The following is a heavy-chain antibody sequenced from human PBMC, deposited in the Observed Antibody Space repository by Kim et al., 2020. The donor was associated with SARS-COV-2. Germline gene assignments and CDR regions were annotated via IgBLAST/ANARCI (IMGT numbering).Heavy chain of an antibody. J-gene: IGHJ3*02. V-gene: IGHV4-39*01. CDR3: ARQPRIPSAAGTRGDAFDI. CDR2: IYYSGST. Sequence: SETLSLTCTVSGGSISSSSYYWGWIRQPPGKGLEWIGSIYYSGSTYYNPSLKSRVTISVDTSKNQFSLKLSSVTAADTAVYYCARQPRIPSAAGTRGDAFDIWGQGTMVTVSS. D-gene: IGHD6-13*01. CDR1: GGSISSSSYY.